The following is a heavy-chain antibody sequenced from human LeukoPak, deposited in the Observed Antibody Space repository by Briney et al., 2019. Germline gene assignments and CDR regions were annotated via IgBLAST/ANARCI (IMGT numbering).Heavy chain of an antibody. V-gene: IGHV3-53*01. CDR3: ARDVSEVAGFAFDI. Sequence: GGSLRLSCAASGFTFSSYAMSWVRQAPGKGLEWVSVIYSGGSTYYADSVKGRFTISRDNSKNTLYLQMNSLRAEDTAVYYCARDVSEVAGFAFDIWGQGTMVTVSS. D-gene: IGHD6-19*01. J-gene: IGHJ3*02. CDR2: IYSGGST. CDR1: GFTFSSYA.